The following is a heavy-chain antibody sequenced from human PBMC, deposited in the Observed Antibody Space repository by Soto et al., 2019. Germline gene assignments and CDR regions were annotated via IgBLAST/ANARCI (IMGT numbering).Heavy chain of an antibody. D-gene: IGHD2-15*01. Sequence: PSETLSLTCTVSGAPITIKCWSWIRQAPGKGLEWIGYIYYSGSTTYNPSLKSRVTMSADTAKDQFSLKLNSVTAADTAVYYCARDAGGHYDQWGPGLLMTFSS. CDR1: GAPITIKC. CDR3: ARDAGGHYDQ. V-gene: IGHV4-59*01. CDR2: IYYSGST. J-gene: IGHJ4*01.